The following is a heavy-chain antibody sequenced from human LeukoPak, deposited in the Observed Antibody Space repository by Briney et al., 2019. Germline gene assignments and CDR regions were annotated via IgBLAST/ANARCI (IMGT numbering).Heavy chain of an antibody. V-gene: IGHV3-23*01. J-gene: IGHJ5*02. D-gene: IGHD2-15*01. CDR1: GFTFSSYA. Sequence: GGSLRLSCAVSGFTFSSYAMSWVRQAPGKGLEWVSAISGSGGNTYYADSVKGRFTISRDNSKNTLYLQINSLRVEDTAVYYCAKGGHCSGGTCRTFNWFDPWGQGTLVTVSS. CDR2: ISGSGGNT. CDR3: AKGGHCSGGTCRTFNWFDP.